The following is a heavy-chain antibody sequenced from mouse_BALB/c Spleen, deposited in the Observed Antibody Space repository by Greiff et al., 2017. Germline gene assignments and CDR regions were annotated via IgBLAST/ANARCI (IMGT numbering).Heavy chain of an antibody. CDR1: GYTFTSYT. V-gene: IGHV1-4*02. J-gene: IGHJ3*01. Sequence: QVQLQQSAAELARPGASVKMSCKASGYTFTSYTMHWVKQRPGQGLEWIGYINPSSGYTEYNQKFKDKTTLTADKSSSTAYMQLSSLTSEDSAVYYCARDDGYYVFAYWGQGTLVTVSA. CDR2: INPSSGYT. CDR3: ARDDGYYVFAY. D-gene: IGHD2-3*01.